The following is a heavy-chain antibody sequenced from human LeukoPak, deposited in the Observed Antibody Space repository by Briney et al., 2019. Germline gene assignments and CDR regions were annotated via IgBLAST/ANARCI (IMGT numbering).Heavy chain of an antibody. Sequence: GGSLRLSCAASGFTFSSYGMHWVRQAPGKGLEWVAVISYDGSNKYYADSVKGRFTISRDNSKNTLYLQMNSLRAEDTAVYYCAKGVGRYFDWLFLFDHWGQGTLVTVSS. J-gene: IGHJ4*02. CDR1: GFTFSSYG. V-gene: IGHV3-30*18. CDR3: AKGVGRYFDWLFLFDH. CDR2: ISYDGSNK. D-gene: IGHD3-9*01.